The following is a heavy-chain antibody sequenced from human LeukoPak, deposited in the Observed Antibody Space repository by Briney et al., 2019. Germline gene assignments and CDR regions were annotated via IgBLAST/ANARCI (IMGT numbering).Heavy chain of an antibody. CDR3: ARDLSTRYSDTSGYSPSDY. CDR1: GYTFSTYG. Sequence: GASVKVSCKASGYTFSTYGISWVRQAPGQGPEWMGWISAYNGNTYYAQKVQGRVTMTTDTSTNTAFMELRGLRSDDTAVYYCARDLSTRYSDTSGYSPSDYWGQRSLVTVSP. CDR2: ISAYNGNT. D-gene: IGHD3-22*01. J-gene: IGHJ4*02. V-gene: IGHV1-18*01.